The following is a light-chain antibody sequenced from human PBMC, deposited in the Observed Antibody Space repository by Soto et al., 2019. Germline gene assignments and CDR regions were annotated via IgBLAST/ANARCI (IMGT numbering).Light chain of an antibody. J-gene: IGKJ1*01. CDR2: LGS. Sequence: DIELTQSQLSLHVTPGEPASISCRSSQSLLHSNGNIYLDWYLQKPGQSPQLLIYLGSIRASGVPDRFSGCGSGTDFTLNIIRVEAEDVGVYYCMQAIQAPRTFGLGTKVDIK. V-gene: IGKV2-28*01. CDR1: QSLLHSNGNIY. CDR3: MQAIQAPRT.